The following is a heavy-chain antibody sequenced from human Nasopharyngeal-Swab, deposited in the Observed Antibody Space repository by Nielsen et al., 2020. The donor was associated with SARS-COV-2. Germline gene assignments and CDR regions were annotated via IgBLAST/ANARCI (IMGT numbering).Heavy chain of an antibody. CDR1: GDSVSSTIAA. CDR2: TYYRSQWYK. J-gene: IGHJ4*02. CDR3: ASFAQGAPSLY. V-gene: IGHV6-1*01. Sequence: SQTLSLPCAISGDSVSSTIAAWHWIRQPPSGGLGWLGMTYYRSQWYKDYAVSVRIRITNSPDISKKLFSLHLDSLTPEDTAVYYCASFAQGAPSLYWGQGILVTVSS.